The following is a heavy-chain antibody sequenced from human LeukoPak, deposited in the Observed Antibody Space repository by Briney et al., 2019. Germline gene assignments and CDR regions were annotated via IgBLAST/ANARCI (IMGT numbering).Heavy chain of an antibody. CDR2: ISWSSVRI. CDR3: AKHRASSGWHGSEGLDH. J-gene: IGHJ5*02. D-gene: IGHD3-22*01. V-gene: IGHV3-9*01. Sequence: GGSLRLSCVASGFTFDDYDLNWVRHAPGKGLEWVSGISWSSVRIGYADSVKGRFTISRDNAKKSLYLQMNSLRPDDTAFYYCAKHRASSGWHGSEGLDHWGQGIPVTVSS. CDR1: GFTFDDYD.